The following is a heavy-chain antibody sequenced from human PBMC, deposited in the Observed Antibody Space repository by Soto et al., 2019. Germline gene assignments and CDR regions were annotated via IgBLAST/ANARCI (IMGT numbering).Heavy chain of an antibody. CDR2: ISPDGSQT. Sequence: EVQLVESGGGLVQPGGSLRLSCAGSEFTFGNYWLHWVRQAPGTGLVWVSRISPDGSQTAYADSVKGRFTNSRDNAKKTLFLQLNSLRAEDRAVYYCTRDSVRPDASGTYYYYGMDVWGQGTTVTVS. J-gene: IGHJ6*02. CDR1: EFTFGNYW. V-gene: IGHV3-74*01. CDR3: TRDSVRPDASGTYYYYGMDV. D-gene: IGHD3-10*01.